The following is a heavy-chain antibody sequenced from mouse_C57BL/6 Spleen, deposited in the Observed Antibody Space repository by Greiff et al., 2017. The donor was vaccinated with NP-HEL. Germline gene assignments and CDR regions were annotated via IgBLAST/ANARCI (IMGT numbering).Heavy chain of an antibody. Sequence: QVQLQQPGAELVKPGASVKLSCKASGYTFTIYWMHWVKQRPGHGLEWIGMIHPNSGSTNYNEKFKSKATLTVDKSTSTAYMQLSSLTSEDSAFYYCARFPITTIVVPFDYWGQGTTLTVSS. CDR3: ARFPITTIVVPFDY. V-gene: IGHV1-64*01. D-gene: IGHD1-1*01. CDR2: IHPNSGST. J-gene: IGHJ2*01. CDR1: GYTFTIYW.